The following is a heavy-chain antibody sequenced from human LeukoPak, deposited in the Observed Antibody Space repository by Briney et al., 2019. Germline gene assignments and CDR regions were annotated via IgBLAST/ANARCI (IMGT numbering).Heavy chain of an antibody. V-gene: IGHV4-39*01. J-gene: IGHJ4*02. D-gene: IGHD5-12*01. CDR2: DHYSGST. Sequence: SETLSLTCTVSGGSISNSRYYWGWIRQPPGKGLEWIGSDHYSGSTYYNPSLKSRVTISVDTSKNQFSLKLSSVTAADTAMYYCARQGRATIVASPGDNWGQGTLVTASS. CDR3: ARQGRATIVASPGDN. CDR1: GGSISNSRYY.